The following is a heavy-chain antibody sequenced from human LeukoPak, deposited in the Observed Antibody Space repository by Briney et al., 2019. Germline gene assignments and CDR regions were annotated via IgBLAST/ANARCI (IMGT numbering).Heavy chain of an antibody. Sequence: GGSLRLSCAASGFTFSSYSMNWVRQAPGKGLEWVSYISSSGSTIYYADSVKGRFTISRDNAKNSLYLQMNSLRAEDTAVYYCATGGVYYYDSSSFDYWGQGALVTVSS. J-gene: IGHJ4*02. CDR2: ISSSGSTI. V-gene: IGHV3-48*04. CDR3: ATGGVYYYDSSSFDY. CDR1: GFTFSSYS. D-gene: IGHD3-22*01.